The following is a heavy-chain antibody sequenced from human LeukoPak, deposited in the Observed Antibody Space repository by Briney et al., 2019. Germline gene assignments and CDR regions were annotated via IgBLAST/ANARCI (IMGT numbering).Heavy chain of an antibody. J-gene: IGHJ4*02. CDR2: IYPGDSDT. CDR3: ARVPHYDFWSGSSPLDY. V-gene: IGHV5-51*01. Sequence: GESLKISCKGSGYSFTNYWIAWVRQMPGNGLECMGIIYPGDSDTRFSPSFQGQVSISADKSISTAYLQWSSLKASDTAMYYCARVPHYDFWSGSSPLDYWGQGTLVTVSS. D-gene: IGHD3-3*01. CDR1: GYSFTNYW.